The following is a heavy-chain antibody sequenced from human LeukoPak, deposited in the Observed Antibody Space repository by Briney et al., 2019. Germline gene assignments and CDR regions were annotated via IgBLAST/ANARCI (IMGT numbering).Heavy chain of an antibody. Sequence: GGSLRLSCAASEFTFSSYAMSWVRQAPGKGLEWVSAISVGGGGTYYADSVKGRFTITRDNSKNTLYLQMNSLRAEDTAVYYCAKDLTGTTTVWGQGTLVTVSS. CDR2: ISVGGGGT. V-gene: IGHV3-23*01. J-gene: IGHJ4*02. D-gene: IGHD1-7*01. CDR3: AKDLTGTTTV. CDR1: EFTFSSYA.